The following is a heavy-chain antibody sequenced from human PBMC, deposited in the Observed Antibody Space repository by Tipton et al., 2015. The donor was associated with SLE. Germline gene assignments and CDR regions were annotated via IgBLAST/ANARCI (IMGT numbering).Heavy chain of an antibody. CDR1: GFTFSSYS. CDR2: ISSCSSYI. V-gene: IGHV3-21*01. J-gene: IGHJ4*02. CDR3: ARPGEQQPFDY. Sequence: SLRLSCAASGFTFSSYSMNWVRQAPGKGLEWVSSISSCSSYIYYADSVKGRFTISRDNAKNSLYLQMNSLRAEDTAVYYCARPGEQQPFDYWGQGTLVTVSS. D-gene: IGHD6-13*01.